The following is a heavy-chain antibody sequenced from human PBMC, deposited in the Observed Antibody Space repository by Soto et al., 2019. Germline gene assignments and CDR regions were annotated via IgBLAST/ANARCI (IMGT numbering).Heavy chain of an antibody. CDR1: GFTFSDYY. D-gene: IGHD2-2*01. V-gene: IGHV3-11*01. CDR2: ISSSGSTI. CDR3: ARVSRYCSSNSCTYGMDV. J-gene: IGHJ6*02. Sequence: GGSLRLSCAASGFTFSDYYMSWIRQAPGKGLEWVSYISSSGSTIYYVDSVKGRFTISRDNAKNSLYLQMNSLRAEDTAVYYCARVSRYCSSNSCTYGMDVWGQGTTVTVSS.